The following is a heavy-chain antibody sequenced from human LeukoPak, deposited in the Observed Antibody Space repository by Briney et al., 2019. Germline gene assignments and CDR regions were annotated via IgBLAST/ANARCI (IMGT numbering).Heavy chain of an antibody. J-gene: IGHJ4*02. CDR3: ARPRKDVDTAMDAVFDY. V-gene: IGHV4-34*01. Sequence: PSETLSLTCAVDGGSFSGYYWSWIRQPPGKGLEWIGEINHSGSTNYNPSLKSRVTISVDTSKNQFSLKLSSMTAADTAVYYCARPRKDVDTAMDAVFDYWGQGTLVTVSS. CDR1: GGSFSGYY. CDR2: INHSGST. D-gene: IGHD5-18*01.